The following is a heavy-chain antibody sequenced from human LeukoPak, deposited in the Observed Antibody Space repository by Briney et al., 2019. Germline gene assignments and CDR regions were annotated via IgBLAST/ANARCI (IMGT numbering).Heavy chain of an antibody. V-gene: IGHV1-69*04. CDR1: GGTFSSYA. Sequence: GSSVKVSCKASGGTFSSYAISWVRQAPGQGLEWMGRIIPILGIANYAQKFQGRVTITADKSTSTAYMELSSLRSEDTAVYYCARGLGSRGYSGRRLWGAFDYWGQGTLVTVSS. CDR3: ARGLGSRGYSGRRLWGAFDY. CDR2: IIPILGIA. J-gene: IGHJ4*02. D-gene: IGHD5-12*01.